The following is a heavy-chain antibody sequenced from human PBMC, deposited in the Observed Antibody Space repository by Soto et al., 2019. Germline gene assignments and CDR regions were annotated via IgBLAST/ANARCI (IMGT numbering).Heavy chain of an antibody. CDR3: ARGLGSRLPRITMVRGVISWFDP. Sequence: SDTLSLTCAVYGGSFSGYYWSWIRQPPGKGLEWIGEINHSGSTNYNPSLKSRVTISVYTSKNQFSLKLSSVTAADTAVYYCARGLGSRLPRITMVRGVISWFDPCGQGTLVTVS. J-gene: IGHJ5*02. D-gene: IGHD3-10*01. CDR2: INHSGST. V-gene: IGHV4-34*01. CDR1: GGSFSGYY.